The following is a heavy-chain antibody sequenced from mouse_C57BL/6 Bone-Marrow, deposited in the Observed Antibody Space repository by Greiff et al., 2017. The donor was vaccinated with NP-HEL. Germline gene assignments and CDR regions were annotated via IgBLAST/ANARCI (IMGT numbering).Heavy chain of an antibody. CDR1: GYAFTNYL. CDR3: ARYGYYYGSRY. D-gene: IGHD1-1*01. J-gene: IGHJ2*01. CDR2: INPGSGGT. Sequence: VQLQQSGAELVRPGTSVKVSCKASGYAFTNYLIEWVKQRPGQGLEWIGVINPGSGGTKYNEKFKGKATLTADKSSSTAYMQLSSLTSEDSAVYFCARYGYYYGSRYWGQGTTLTVSS. V-gene: IGHV1-54*01.